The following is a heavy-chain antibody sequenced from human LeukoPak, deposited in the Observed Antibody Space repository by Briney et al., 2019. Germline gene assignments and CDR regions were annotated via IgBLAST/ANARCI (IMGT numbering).Heavy chain of an antibody. V-gene: IGHV4-39*07. CDR2: IYYSGST. Sequence: SETLSLTCTVSGGSISSSSYYWGWIRQPPGKGLEWIGSIYYSGSTYYNPSLKSRVTISVDTSKNQFSLKLSSVTAADTAVYYCARGGYYGSGNDFRFDPWGQGTLVTVSS. J-gene: IGHJ5*02. CDR3: ARGGYYGSGNDFRFDP. D-gene: IGHD3-10*01. CDR1: GGSISSSSYY.